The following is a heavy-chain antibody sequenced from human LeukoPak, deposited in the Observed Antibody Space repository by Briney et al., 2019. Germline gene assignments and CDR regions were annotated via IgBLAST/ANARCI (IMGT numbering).Heavy chain of an antibody. CDR2: IKPSTGGT. CDR3: ARVKQQLVQ. J-gene: IGHJ4*02. D-gene: IGHD6-13*01. Sequence: ASVKVSCKASGYTFTDYYLYWVRQTPGQGLEWMGWIKPSTGGTKYVQKFEGRVTMTRDTSKSTAYMELSGLRSDDTAVYYCARVKQQLVQWGQGTLVTVSS. CDR1: GYTFTDYY. V-gene: IGHV1-2*02.